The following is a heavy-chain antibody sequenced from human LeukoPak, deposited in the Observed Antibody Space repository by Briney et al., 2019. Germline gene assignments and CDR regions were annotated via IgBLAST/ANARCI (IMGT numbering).Heavy chain of an antibody. J-gene: IGHJ5*02. Sequence: PSETLSLTCSVSDGSINSYYWGWIRQPPGKGLEWIGSIYHSGSTYYNPSLKSRVTISVDTSRNQFSLNLSSVTAADTAVYYCARHYGPWGQGTLVAVSS. CDR3: ARHYGP. V-gene: IGHV4-39*01. CDR2: IYHSGST. CDR1: DGSINSYY. D-gene: IGHD4-17*01.